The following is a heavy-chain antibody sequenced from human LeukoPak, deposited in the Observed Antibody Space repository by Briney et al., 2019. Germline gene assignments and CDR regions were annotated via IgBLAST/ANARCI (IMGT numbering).Heavy chain of an antibody. J-gene: IGHJ4*02. V-gene: IGHV4-34*01. D-gene: IGHD4-17*01. CDR3: ARGGAKRMTTVTTGLGY. CDR1: GGSFSGYY. CDR2: INHSGST. Sequence: PSETLSLTCAVYGGSFSGYYWNWIRQPPGKGLEWIGKINHSGSTNYNPSLKSRVTISVDTSKNQFSLKLSSVTAADTAVYYCARGGAKRMTTVTTGLGYWGQGTLVTVSS.